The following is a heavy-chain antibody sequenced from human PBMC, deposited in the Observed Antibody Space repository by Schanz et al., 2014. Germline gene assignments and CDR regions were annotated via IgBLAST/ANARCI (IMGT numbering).Heavy chain of an antibody. V-gene: IGHV3-30*04. CDR2: ISYDGSNQ. CDR1: GFTVRSYA. CDR3: ARDPGGTKTHGL. Sequence: QVQLVESGGGVVQPGRSLRLSCAASGFTVRSYAMHWVRQAPGKGLEWVAAISYDGSNQYYTDSVKGRFTVSRDNSKNTVYLQMNSLRAEDTAVYYCARDPGGTKTHGLWGQGTLVTVSS. J-gene: IGHJ4*02. D-gene: IGHD2-15*01.